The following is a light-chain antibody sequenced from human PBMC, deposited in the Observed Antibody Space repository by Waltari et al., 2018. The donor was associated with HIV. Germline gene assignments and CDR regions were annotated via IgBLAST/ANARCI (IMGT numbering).Light chain of an antibody. V-gene: IGLV2-14*01. CDR3: SSYSAIGTLVL. J-gene: IGLJ2*01. CDR1: SSDVGASAD. Sequence: QSALTQPASVSGSPGQSISISCSGTSSDVGASADGSWYHHHPGEAPTLIPYAVKKLPSWISTRVSGSKSGNTAPLTISVLQVEDEAHYSCSSYSAIGTLVLFGGGTRLTVL. CDR2: AVK.